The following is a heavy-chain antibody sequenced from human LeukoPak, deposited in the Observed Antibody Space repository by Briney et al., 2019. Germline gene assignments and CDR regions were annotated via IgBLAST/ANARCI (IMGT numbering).Heavy chain of an antibody. D-gene: IGHD6-6*01. CDR1: GLSFGDYT. CDR3: ARGYSSSSGYFYYNMDV. J-gene: IGHJ6*03. CDR2: ISRNGAAT. V-gene: IGHV3-43*01. Sequence: GGSLRLSCEASGLSFGDYTMHWVRQAPGKGLEWVSLISRNGAATKYADSVRGRFTVSRDNSKSSLYLQMNSLRAEDTALYYCARGYSSSSGYFYYNMDVWGKGTTVTVSS.